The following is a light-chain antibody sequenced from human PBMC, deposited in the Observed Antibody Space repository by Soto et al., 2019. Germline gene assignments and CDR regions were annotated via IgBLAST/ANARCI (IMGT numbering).Light chain of an antibody. J-gene: IGKJ1*01. Sequence: DFQMTQSPSTLSASVGDRVTITCRASQNINNWVAWYQQKPGKAPKFLIYDASTLQRGVPSRFSGSGFGTEFSLTIISLQPDDFGSYYCQHTRTFGQGTKVEIK. CDR2: DAS. CDR1: QNINNW. CDR3: QHTRT. V-gene: IGKV1-5*01.